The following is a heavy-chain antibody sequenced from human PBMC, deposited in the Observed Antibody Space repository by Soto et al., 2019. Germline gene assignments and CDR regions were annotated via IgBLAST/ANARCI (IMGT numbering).Heavy chain of an antibody. Sequence: QITLNESGPTVVSPTETLTLTCRFSGFSLTTSGVGVDWVRQSPGKAPEWLALIYWADDKRYSESLKSRLTITKDTSKNQVVLTVANLDPTDTATYYCAHRVLRTVFGLVTTTAIYFDFWGQGTPVAVSS. CDR3: AHRVLRTVFGLVTTTAIYFDF. CDR1: GFSLTTSGVG. D-gene: IGHD3-3*01. J-gene: IGHJ4*02. CDR2: IYWADDK. V-gene: IGHV2-5*02.